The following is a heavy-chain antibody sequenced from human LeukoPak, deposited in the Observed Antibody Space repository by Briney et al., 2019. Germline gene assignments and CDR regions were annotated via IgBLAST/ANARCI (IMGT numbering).Heavy chain of an antibody. D-gene: IGHD2-2*01. CDR3: VKDRPCETCMPMDA. Sequence: PGGSLRLSCAASGFTFDDYAMHWVRQAPGKGLEWVSAISGSGGSTYYADSVKGRFTISRDNSKNTLYLQMNSLRAEDTAIYYCVKDRPCETCMPMDAWGQGTTVTVSS. J-gene: IGHJ6*02. CDR2: ISGSGGST. CDR1: GFTFDDYA. V-gene: IGHV3-23*01.